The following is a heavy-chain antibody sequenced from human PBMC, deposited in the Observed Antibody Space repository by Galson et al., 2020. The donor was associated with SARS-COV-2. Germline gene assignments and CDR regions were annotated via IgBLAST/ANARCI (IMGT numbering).Heavy chain of an antibody. J-gene: IGHJ6*02. CDR1: GFTFSTFS. D-gene: IGHD3-3*01. CDR2: ISSSSGHI. CDR3: ARDLLYFYDFWSGHKNYYFYYGMDV. Sequence: GESLKISCAASGFTFSTFSMNWVRQAPGKGLEWVSSISSSSGHIYYADSVKGRFTISRDNAQKSVYLQMDNLRAEDTAVYYCARDLLYFYDFWSGHKNYYFYYGMDVWGQGTTVTVSS. V-gene: IGHV3-21*01.